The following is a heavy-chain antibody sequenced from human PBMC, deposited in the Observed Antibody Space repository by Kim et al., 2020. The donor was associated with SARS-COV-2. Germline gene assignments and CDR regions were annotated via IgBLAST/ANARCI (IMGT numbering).Heavy chain of an antibody. Sequence: ASVKVSCKASGYTFTSYGISWVRQAPGQGLEWMGWISAYNGNTNYAQKLQGRVTMTTDTSTSTAYMELRSLRSDDTAVYYCARDLELETMDYYYGMDVWGQGTTVTVSS. V-gene: IGHV1-18*01. CDR1: GYTFTSYG. J-gene: IGHJ6*02. CDR2: ISAYNGNT. D-gene: IGHD3-10*01. CDR3: ARDLELETMDYYYGMDV.